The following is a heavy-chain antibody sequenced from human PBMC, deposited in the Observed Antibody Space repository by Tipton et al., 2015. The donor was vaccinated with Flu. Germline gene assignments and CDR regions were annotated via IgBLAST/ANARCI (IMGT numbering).Heavy chain of an antibody. D-gene: IGHD3-10*02. J-gene: IGHJ4*02. CDR1: GGSVNSYF. CDR3: ARLSYYDVDLKNFYFDY. V-gene: IGHV4-59*05. CDR2: LSYSGNT. Sequence: TLSLTCTVSGGSVNSYFGSWIRQPPGKGLEWIGGLSYSGNTYYNPALRSRVVISVDTSKNQFSLKLTSVTAADTAIYYCARLSYYDVDLKNFYFDYWGQGALVTVSS.